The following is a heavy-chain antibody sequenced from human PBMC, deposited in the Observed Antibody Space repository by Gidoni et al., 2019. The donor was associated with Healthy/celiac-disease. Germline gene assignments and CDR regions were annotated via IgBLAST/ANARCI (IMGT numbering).Heavy chain of an antibody. D-gene: IGHD2-2*01. J-gene: IGHJ6*02. CDR1: GFTFSSYS. CDR3: AGCSSTSCYPNGMDV. Sequence: EVPLVESGGGWVQPGGSLRLSCAASGFTFSSYSMNWVRQAPGKGLEWVSYISSSSSTIYYADSVKGRFTISRDNAKNSLYLQMNSLRDEDTAVYYCAGCSSTSCYPNGMDVWGQGNTVTVSS. V-gene: IGHV3-48*02. CDR2: ISSSSSTI.